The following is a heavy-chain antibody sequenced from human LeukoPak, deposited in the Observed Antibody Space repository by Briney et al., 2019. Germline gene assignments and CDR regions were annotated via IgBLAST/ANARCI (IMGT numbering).Heavy chain of an antibody. Sequence: GGSLRLSCAASGFTFSSYWMHWVRQAPGKGLVWVSRINSDESSTRYADSVKGRFTISRDNSKNTVYLQVRSLRAEDTAVYYCAKDLGWIQFGYWGQGALVTVSS. CDR3: AKDLGWIQFGY. J-gene: IGHJ4*02. D-gene: IGHD5-18*01. V-gene: IGHV3-74*01. CDR2: INSDESST. CDR1: GFTFSSYW.